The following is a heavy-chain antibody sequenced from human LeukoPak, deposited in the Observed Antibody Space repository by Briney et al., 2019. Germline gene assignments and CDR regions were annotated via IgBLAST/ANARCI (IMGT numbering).Heavy chain of an antibody. CDR3: ARGSRYPPQYYYYGMDV. D-gene: IGHD1-14*01. CDR2: ISFDGSNK. V-gene: IGHV3-30*03. CDR1: GFTFSNFW. Sequence: GGSLRLSCTASGFTFSNFWMGWVRQAPGKGLEWVAVISFDGSNKYYADSVKGRFTISRDNSKNTLYLQMNSLRAEDTAVYYCARGSRYPPQYYYYGMDVWGQGTTVTVSS. J-gene: IGHJ6*02.